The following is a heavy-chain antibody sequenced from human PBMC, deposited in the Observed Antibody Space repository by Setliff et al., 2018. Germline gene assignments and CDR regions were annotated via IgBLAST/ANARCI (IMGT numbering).Heavy chain of an antibody. V-gene: IGHV4-59*11. J-gene: IGHJ4*02. Sequence: SETLSLTCTVSGGSISSHYWSWIRQPPGRGLEWIGSIYYSGSTNYNPSLKSRVTISVDTSKNQFSLKLSSVTAADTAVYYCARDRSSIAVAGGGVDYWGQGTLVTVS. CDR2: IYYSGST. CDR3: ARDRSSIAVAGGGVDY. CDR1: GGSISSHY. D-gene: IGHD6-19*01.